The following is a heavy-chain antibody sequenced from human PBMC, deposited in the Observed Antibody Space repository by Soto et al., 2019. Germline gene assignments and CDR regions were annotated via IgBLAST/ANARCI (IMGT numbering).Heavy chain of an antibody. Sequence: WGSLRLSCAASGFTFIGYGIHFVRQAPGKGLERMAVILYDGSDKYYADSVKGRFTISRDNSKNTLYLHMNSLRVEDTAVYYCAKDDPSRSFDYWGQGTLVTSPQ. CDR1: GFTFIGYG. CDR2: ILYDGSDK. CDR3: AKDDPSRSFDY. V-gene: IGHV3-30*18. D-gene: IGHD2-2*01. J-gene: IGHJ4*02.